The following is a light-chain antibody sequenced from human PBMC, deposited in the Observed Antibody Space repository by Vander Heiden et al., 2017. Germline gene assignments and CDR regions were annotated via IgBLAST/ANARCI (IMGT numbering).Light chain of an antibody. Sequence: DIQMTQSPSSLSAAAGDRVTLPCLASQTISTYLYWFQQRAGKAPRLMFYASTNLQTGVATMSSSSRCRTEITLTISRLQAEDCANYCMQQSYSDLWTFGPGTKVEI. J-gene: IGKJ1*01. CDR3: QQSYSDLWT. V-gene: IGKV1-39*01. CDR1: QTISTY. CDR2: AST.